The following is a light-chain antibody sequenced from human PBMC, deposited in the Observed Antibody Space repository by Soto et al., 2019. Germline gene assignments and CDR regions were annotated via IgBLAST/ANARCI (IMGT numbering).Light chain of an antibody. CDR1: SSDVGGYNY. Sequence: QSALTQPASVSGSHGQSVTISFTGTSSDVGGYNYVSWYQHHPGKAPKPMLYGVSDRPSGISNRFSGSKSGNTASLTISGLQAEDESDYYCGSYTSSNTLIFGGGTKLTVL. J-gene: IGLJ2*01. CDR2: GVS. CDR3: GSYTSSNTLI. V-gene: IGLV2-14*01.